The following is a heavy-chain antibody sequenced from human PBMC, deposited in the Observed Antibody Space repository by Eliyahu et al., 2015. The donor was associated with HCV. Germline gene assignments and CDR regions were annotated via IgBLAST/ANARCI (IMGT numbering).Heavy chain of an antibody. D-gene: IGHD6-19*01. Sequence: QVQLQESGPGLVKPSETLSLTCTVXGGSISSYXWSWIRQPPGKGLXWIGYIYYSGSTNYNPSLKSRVTISVDTSKNQFSLKLSSVTAADTAVYYCARGGGIAVAALDYWGQGTLVTVSS. J-gene: IGHJ4*02. V-gene: IGHV4-59*01. CDR2: IYYSGST. CDR1: GGSISSYX. CDR3: ARGGGIAVAALDY.